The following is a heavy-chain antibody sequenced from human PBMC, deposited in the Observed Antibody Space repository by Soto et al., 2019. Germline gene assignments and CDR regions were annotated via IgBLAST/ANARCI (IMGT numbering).Heavy chain of an antibody. CDR3: ARTSMQSRGYSYGHGGMDV. D-gene: IGHD5-18*01. V-gene: IGHV5-10-1*01. CDR2: IDPSDSYT. J-gene: IGHJ6*02. Sequence: PGESLKISCKGSGYRFTSYCINWVRPMPGKGLEWMGRIDPSDSYTNYSPSFQGHVTISADKSISTAYLQWSSLKASDTAMYYCARTSMQSRGYSYGHGGMDVWGQGTTVTVSS. CDR1: GYRFTSYC.